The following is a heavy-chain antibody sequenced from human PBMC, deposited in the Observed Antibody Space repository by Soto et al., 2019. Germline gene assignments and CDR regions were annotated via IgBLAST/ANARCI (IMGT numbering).Heavy chain of an antibody. Sequence: QLQLQESGPGLVKPSETLSLTCTVSGGSISSSSYYWGWIRQPPGKGLEWIGSIYYSGSTYYNPSLKSRVTISVYTSNNHFSLKLSSVTAADTAAYYCPVGTGYLFDYWGQGTLDTVSS. J-gene: IGHJ4*02. CDR2: IYYSGST. V-gene: IGHV4-39*02. CDR3: PVGTGYLFDY. CDR1: GGSISSSSYY. D-gene: IGHD3-9*01.